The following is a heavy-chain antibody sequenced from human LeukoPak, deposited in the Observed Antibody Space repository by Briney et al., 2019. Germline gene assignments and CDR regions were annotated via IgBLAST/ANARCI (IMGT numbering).Heavy chain of an antibody. CDR3: ASEVGATTNWFDP. Sequence: GGSLRLSCAGTGFTFSSYAINWVRQAPGKGLEWVSSISSSSTYIYYADSVKGRFTISRDNAKNSLYLQMNSLRAEDTAVYYCASEVGATTNWFDPWGQGTLVTVSS. CDR2: ISSSSTYI. J-gene: IGHJ5*02. D-gene: IGHD1-26*01. CDR1: GFTFSSYA. V-gene: IGHV3-21*01.